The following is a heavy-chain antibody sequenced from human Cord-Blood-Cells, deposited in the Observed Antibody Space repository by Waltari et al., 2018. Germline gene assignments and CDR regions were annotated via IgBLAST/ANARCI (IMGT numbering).Heavy chain of an antibody. CDR1: GYTFTAHY. V-gene: IGHV1-2*02. CDR3: ARGQGRAVAGTRYDLDY. Sequence: QVQLVQSGAEVKKPGASVKVYCKALGYTFTAHYMHCVRQAAGQGLEWMGWIMPDRGDTNEGQKFQGRLTRTSDTSSSTAYMELSRLLCVDTAVEYCARGQGRAVAGTRYDLDYWGQGTLVTVSS. CDR2: IMPDRGDT. D-gene: IGHD6-19*01. J-gene: IGHJ4*02.